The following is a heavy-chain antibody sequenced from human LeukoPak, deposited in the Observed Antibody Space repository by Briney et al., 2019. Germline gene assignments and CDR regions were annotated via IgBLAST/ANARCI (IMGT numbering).Heavy chain of an antibody. CDR2: IWHDGSYK. CDR1: GFTFSSFG. V-gene: IGHV3-33*01. J-gene: IGHJ4*02. D-gene: IGHD3-10*01. Sequence: PGRSLRLSCAASGFTFSSFGMHWVRQAPGKGLEWVAVIWHDGSYKYYSESVKGRFTISRDNSKNTLYLQMNSLRAEDTAVYYCARERGGGFDYWGQGTLVTVSS. CDR3: ARERGGGFDY.